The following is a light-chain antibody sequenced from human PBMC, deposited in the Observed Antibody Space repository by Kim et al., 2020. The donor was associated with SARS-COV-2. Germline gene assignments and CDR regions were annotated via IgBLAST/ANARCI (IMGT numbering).Light chain of an antibody. CDR2: KNN. V-gene: IGLV1-44*01. Sequence: ELTQPPSASGTPGQSVTISCSGRSSNIGGNTVTWYQQVPGTAPKLLIYKNNQRPSGVPDRFSGSKSGTPASLAISGLQSEDEADYYCAAWENSLVGRVFGGGTQLTVL. CDR3: AAWENSLVGRV. CDR1: SSNIGGNT. J-gene: IGLJ3*02.